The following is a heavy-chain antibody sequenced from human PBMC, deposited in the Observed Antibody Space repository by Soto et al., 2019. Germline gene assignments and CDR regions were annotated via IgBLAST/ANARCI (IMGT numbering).Heavy chain of an antibody. CDR2: IRNKANSHTT. J-gene: IGHJ4*02. CDR1: GFTFSDHY. CDR3: TRGSNSFDY. D-gene: IGHD6-13*01. Sequence: PGGSLRLSCAASGFTFSDHYMDWVRQAPGKGLEWVGRIRNKANSHTTEYAASVKGRFTISRDDSKNSLYLQMNSLKTEDTAVYYCTRGSNSFDYWGQGTLVTVSS. V-gene: IGHV3-72*01.